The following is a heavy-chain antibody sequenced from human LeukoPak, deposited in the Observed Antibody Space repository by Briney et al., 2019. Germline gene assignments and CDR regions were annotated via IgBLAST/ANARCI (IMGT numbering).Heavy chain of an antibody. Sequence: SETLSLTCAVHGGSFSGHYWSRIRQPPGKGLEWIGEINHSGSTNYNPSLKSRVTISVDTSKNQFSLKLSSVTAADTAVYYCARLPYYYDSSGYYYFSFDSWGQGTLVTVSS. CDR3: ARLPYYYDSSGYYYFSFDS. V-gene: IGHV4-34*01. CDR2: INHSGST. J-gene: IGHJ4*02. D-gene: IGHD3-22*01. CDR1: GGSFSGHY.